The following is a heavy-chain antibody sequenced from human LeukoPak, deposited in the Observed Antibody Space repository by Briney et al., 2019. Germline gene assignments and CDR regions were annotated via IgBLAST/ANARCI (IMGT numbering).Heavy chain of an antibody. D-gene: IGHD3-22*01. Sequence: GGSLRLSCAASGFTFSSYEMNWVRQAPGKGLEWVSYISSSGSTIYYADSVKGRFTISRDNAKNSLYLQMNSLRAEDTAVYYCARDRHYYDSSSYYPYFDYWGQGTLVTVSS. CDR1: GFTFSSYE. J-gene: IGHJ4*02. CDR3: ARDRHYYDSSSYYPYFDY. CDR2: ISSSGSTI. V-gene: IGHV3-48*03.